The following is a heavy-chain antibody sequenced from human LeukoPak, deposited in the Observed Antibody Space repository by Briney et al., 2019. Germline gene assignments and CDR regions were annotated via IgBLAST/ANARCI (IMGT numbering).Heavy chain of an antibody. V-gene: IGHV1-8*01. CDR2: MNPNSGNT. D-gene: IGHD2-2*01. CDR1: GYTFTSYD. CDR3: ARSLLYCSSTSCWYWFDP. Sequence: ASVKVSCKASGYTFTSYDINWVRQATGQGLEWMGWMNPNSGNTGYAQKFQGRVTMTRNTSISTAYMELSSLRSEDTAVYYCARSLLYCSSTSCWYWFDPWGQGTLVTVSP. J-gene: IGHJ5*02.